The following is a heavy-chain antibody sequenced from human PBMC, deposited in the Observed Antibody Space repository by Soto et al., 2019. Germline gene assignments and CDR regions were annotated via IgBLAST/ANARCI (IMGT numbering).Heavy chain of an antibody. CDR2: IWYDGSNK. D-gene: IGHD3-3*01. Sequence: QVQLVESGGGVVQPGRSLRLSCAAYGFTFSSYGMHWVRQAPGKGLEWVAVIWYDGSNKYYADSVKGRFTISRDKSKNTLYLQMNSLRAEDTAVYYCARAPTIFGVVIKSWYYYGMDVWGQGTTVTVSS. CDR1: GFTFSSYG. J-gene: IGHJ6*02. CDR3: ARAPTIFGVVIKSWYYYGMDV. V-gene: IGHV3-33*01.